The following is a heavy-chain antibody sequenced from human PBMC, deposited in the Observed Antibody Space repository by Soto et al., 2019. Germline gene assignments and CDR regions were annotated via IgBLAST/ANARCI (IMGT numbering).Heavy chain of an antibody. CDR3: ARGWGRIFDY. Sequence: QVQLQQWGAGLLKPSETLSLTCAVYGGSLSGYYWNWIRQPPGKGLEWIGEINHSGSTNYNPSLKSRVTISVDTSKNQFSLKLSSVTAAGTAVYYCARGWGRIFDYWGQGMLVTVSS. J-gene: IGHJ4*02. V-gene: IGHV4-34*01. D-gene: IGHD7-27*01. CDR1: GGSLSGYY. CDR2: INHSGST.